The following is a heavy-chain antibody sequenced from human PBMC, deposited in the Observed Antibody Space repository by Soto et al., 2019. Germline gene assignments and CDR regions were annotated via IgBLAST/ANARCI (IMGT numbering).Heavy chain of an antibody. D-gene: IGHD6-19*01. CDR2: IGTSVTTI. V-gene: IGHV3-11*01. CDR3: ARAGGSGWSLDY. Sequence: QGQLVESGGGLVKPGGSLRLSCAASGFTFSDYYMTWIRQAPGKGLEWVSYIGTSVTTISYADSVKGRFTISRDNAKNPLYLQMNSPRAEDTALYYCARAGGSGWSLDYWGQGTLVTVSS. CDR1: GFTFSDYY. J-gene: IGHJ4*02.